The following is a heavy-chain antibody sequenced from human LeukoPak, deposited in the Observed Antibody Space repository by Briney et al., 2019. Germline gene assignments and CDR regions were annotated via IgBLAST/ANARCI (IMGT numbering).Heavy chain of an antibody. CDR3: AKSPPPMVKNYYYYYMDV. CDR2: ISGSGGST. D-gene: IGHD5-18*01. Sequence: PGGSLRLSCAASGFTFSSYAMSWVRQAPGKGPEWVSAISGSGGSTYSADSVKGRFTISRDNSKNTLYLQMNSLKAEDTAVYYCAKSPPPMVKNYYYYYMDVWGKGTTVTVSS. CDR1: GFTFSSYA. V-gene: IGHV3-23*01. J-gene: IGHJ6*03.